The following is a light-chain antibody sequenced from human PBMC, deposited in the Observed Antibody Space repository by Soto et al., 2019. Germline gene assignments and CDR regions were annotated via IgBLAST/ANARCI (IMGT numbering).Light chain of an antibody. J-gene: IGKJ4*01. Sequence: EIVMTQSPATLSVSPGERATLSCRASQSVSSNLAWYQQKPGQAPRLLIYGASTRATGIPARFSGSGSGTRFTLTINSLQSEDFAVYYCQQYNNWPLTFGGGTKVEIK. CDR1: QSVSSN. V-gene: IGKV3-15*01. CDR3: QQYNNWPLT. CDR2: GAS.